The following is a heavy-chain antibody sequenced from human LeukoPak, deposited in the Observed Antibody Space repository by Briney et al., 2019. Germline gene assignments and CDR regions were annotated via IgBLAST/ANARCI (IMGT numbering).Heavy chain of an antibody. D-gene: IGHD2-15*01. Sequence: ASVKVSCKVSGYTLTELSMHWVRQAPGKGLEWMGGFDPEDGETIYAQKFQGRVTMTEDTSTDTAYMKLSSLRVEDTAVYYCARDSDRHCSGGRCQRFDYWGQGTLVTVSS. J-gene: IGHJ4*02. CDR1: GYTLTELS. V-gene: IGHV1-24*01. CDR3: ARDSDRHCSGGRCQRFDY. CDR2: FDPEDGET.